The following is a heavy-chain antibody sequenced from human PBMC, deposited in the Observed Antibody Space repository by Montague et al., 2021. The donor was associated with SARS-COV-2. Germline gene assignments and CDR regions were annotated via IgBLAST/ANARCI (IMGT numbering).Heavy chain of an antibody. J-gene: IGHJ4*02. CDR3: VHNNGNYLNSGDYDELWYFDY. V-gene: IGHV2-5*02. CDR1: GMSLSTGGVG. Sequence: PALVKPTQTLTLTCTLSGMSLSTGGVGVGWIRQPPGRALEWLALXYWDDDKRFSRSPKSRLTIIKDTSKNHVVLMMTHMDPVDTGTYYCVHNNGNYLNSGDYDELWYFDYWGQGTPVTVSS. D-gene: IGHD1-7*01. CDR2: XYWDDDK.